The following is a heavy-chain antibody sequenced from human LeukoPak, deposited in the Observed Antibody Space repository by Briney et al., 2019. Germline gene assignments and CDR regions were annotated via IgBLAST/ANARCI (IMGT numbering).Heavy chain of an antibody. CDR1: GDSINSNNYY. CDR3: ARVPLAWAMITFGGVTSWFDP. Sequence: PSETLSLTCTVSGDSINSNNYYWSWIRQPAGKGLEWIGRIYSSGRTNYNPSLKSRVTISLDTSKNQFSLKLSSVTAADTAVYYCARVPLAWAMITFGGVTSWFDPWGQGTLVTVSS. J-gene: IGHJ5*02. CDR2: IYSSGRT. D-gene: IGHD3-16*01. V-gene: IGHV4-61*02.